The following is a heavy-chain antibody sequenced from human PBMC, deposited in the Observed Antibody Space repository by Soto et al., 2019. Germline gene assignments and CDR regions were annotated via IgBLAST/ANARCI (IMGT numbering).Heavy chain of an antibody. D-gene: IGHD6-25*01. Sequence: QVQLQQWGARLLKPSETLSLTCAVYGGSFSGNSWSWIRQPPGKGLEWIGEINHGGSTDYNPSLKSRVTISADPSTHHFSLKLSSVTAADTAVYYCARGTAAAGCLDHWGQGILVTVSS. CDR1: GGSFSGNS. CDR3: ARGTAAAGCLDH. V-gene: IGHV4-34*01. J-gene: IGHJ4*02. CDR2: INHGGST.